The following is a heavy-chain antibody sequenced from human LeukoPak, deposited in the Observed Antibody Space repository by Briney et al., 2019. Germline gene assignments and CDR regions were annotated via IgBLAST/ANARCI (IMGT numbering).Heavy chain of an antibody. J-gene: IGHJ4*02. CDR3: ARGSTYYDSSGQVPFDY. V-gene: IGHV3-48*01. CDR1: GFTFSSYA. Sequence: GGSLRLSCAASGFTFSSYAMSWVRQAPGKGLEWGSYISGSSSTIYYADSVKGRFTISRDNGKNTLYLQMNSLRAEDTAVYYCARGSTYYDSSGQVPFDYWGQGTLVTVSS. CDR2: ISGSSSTI. D-gene: IGHD3-22*01.